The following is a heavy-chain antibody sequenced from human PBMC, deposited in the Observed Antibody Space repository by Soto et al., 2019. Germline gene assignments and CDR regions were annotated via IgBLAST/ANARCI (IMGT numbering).Heavy chain of an antibody. CDR3: ARVPDR. J-gene: IGHJ5*02. CDR2: IYHSGST. V-gene: IGHV4-30-2*01. Sequence: TLCLTCAVFGGSISSGGYSWSWIRQPPGKGLEWIGYIYHSGSTYYNPSLKSRVTISVDRSKNQFSLKLSSVTAADTAVYYCARVPDRWGQGTLVTVS. CDR1: GGSISSGGYS. D-gene: IGHD2-2*01.